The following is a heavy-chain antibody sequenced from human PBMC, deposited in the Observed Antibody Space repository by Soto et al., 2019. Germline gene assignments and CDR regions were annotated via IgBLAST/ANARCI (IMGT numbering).Heavy chain of an antibody. V-gene: IGHV4-59*01. J-gene: IGHJ6*03. Sequence: TSETLSLTCTVSGGSISSYYWSWIRQPPGKGLEWIGYIYYSGSTNYNPSLKSRVTISVDTSKNQFSLKLSSVTAADTAVYYCARDHHRYYDFWSGNYYYYMDVWGKGTTVTVSS. CDR2: IYYSGST. CDR1: GGSISSYY. D-gene: IGHD3-3*01. CDR3: ARDHHRYYDFWSGNYYYYMDV.